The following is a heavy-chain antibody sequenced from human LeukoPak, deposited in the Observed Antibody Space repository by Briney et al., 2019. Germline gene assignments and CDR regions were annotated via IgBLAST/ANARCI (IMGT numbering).Heavy chain of an antibody. J-gene: IGHJ5*01. CDR1: GFTFTSYA. Sequence: GGSLRLSCAASGFTFTSYAMNWVRQAPGKGLEWVAVIWYDGSNKYYADSVKGRFTISRDNSKNTLYLQMNSLRAEDTAVYYCTRGGERWLRAPLDSCGQGNLV. V-gene: IGHV3-33*08. CDR3: TRGGERWLRAPLDS. CDR2: IWYDGSNK. D-gene: IGHD5-18*01.